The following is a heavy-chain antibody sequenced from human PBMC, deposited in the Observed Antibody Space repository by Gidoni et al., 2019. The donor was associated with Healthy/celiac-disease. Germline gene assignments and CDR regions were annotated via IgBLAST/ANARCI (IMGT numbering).Heavy chain of an antibody. J-gene: IGHJ6*02. V-gene: IGHV3-30*18. CDR2: ISYDGSNK. D-gene: IGHD2-2*01. CDR3: AKGNPPGVVPAANYGMDV. CDR1: GFPFTSYG. Sequence: QVQLVESGGGVVQPGRSLRPSCSASGFPFTSYGLHWVRQAPGKGLEWVAVISYDGSNKYYADSVKGRFTISRDNSKNTLYLQMNSLRAEDTAVYYCAKGNPPGVVPAANYGMDVWGQGTTVTVSS.